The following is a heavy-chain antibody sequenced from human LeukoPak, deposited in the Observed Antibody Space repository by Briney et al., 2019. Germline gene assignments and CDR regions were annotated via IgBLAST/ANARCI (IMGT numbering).Heavy chain of an antibody. CDR1: GGSISGFH. Sequence: PSETLSLTCTVSGGSISGFHWSWIRQPPGKSLEWIGYIYDSGSTNYNPSLKSRVTISVDTSKKQFSLKMSSVTAADTAVYYCARDLSYCSSTSCYGYMDVWGKGTTVTVSS. D-gene: IGHD2-2*01. CDR3: ARDLSYCSSTSCYGYMDV. J-gene: IGHJ6*03. V-gene: IGHV4-59*01. CDR2: IYDSGST.